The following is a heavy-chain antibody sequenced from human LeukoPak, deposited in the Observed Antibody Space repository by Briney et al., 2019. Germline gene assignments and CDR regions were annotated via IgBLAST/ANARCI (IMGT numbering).Heavy chain of an antibody. V-gene: IGHV3-21*04. D-gene: IGHD2/OR15-2a*01. CDR1: GFTFSSYS. Sequence: GGSLRLSCAASGFTFSSYSMNWVRQAPGKGLEWVSSISSSSSYIYYADSVKGRFTISRDNSKNTLYLQMNSLRAEDTAVYYCAKLRLSPDYYMDVWGKGTTVTVSS. CDR3: AKLRLSPDYYMDV. J-gene: IGHJ6*03. CDR2: ISSSSSYI.